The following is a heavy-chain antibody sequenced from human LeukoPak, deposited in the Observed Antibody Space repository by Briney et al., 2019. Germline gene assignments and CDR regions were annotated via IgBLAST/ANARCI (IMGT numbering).Heavy chain of an antibody. V-gene: IGHV3-21*01. CDR3: ATVHSFGY. J-gene: IGHJ4*02. D-gene: IGHD3-10*01. CDR2: ITVSSSDI. CDR1: GFTFTSYC. Sequence: PGGSLRPSCAASGFTFTSYCMSWVRQAPRKGRECLSYITVSSSDIKHAASVKGPFTISRDNAKNSLYLQMNSVRAGDTAVYYCATVHSFGYWGQGTLVTVSS.